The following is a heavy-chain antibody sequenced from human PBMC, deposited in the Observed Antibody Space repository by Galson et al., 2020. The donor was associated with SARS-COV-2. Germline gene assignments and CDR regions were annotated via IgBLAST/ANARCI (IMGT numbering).Heavy chain of an antibody. D-gene: IGHD1-26*01. CDR1: GGTFSSYA. V-gene: IGHV1-69*13. J-gene: IGHJ6*03. CDR3: ARGGWTYSGTNTSYYYYYMDV. Sequence: SVKVSCKASGGTFSSYAISWVRQAPGQGLEWMGGIIPIFGTANYAQKFQGRVTITADESTSTAYMELSSLRSEDTAVYYCARGGWTYSGTNTSYYYYYMDVWGKGTTVTVSS. CDR2: IIPIFGTA.